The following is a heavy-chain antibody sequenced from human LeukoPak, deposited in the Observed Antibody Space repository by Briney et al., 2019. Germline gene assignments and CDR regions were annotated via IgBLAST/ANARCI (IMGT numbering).Heavy chain of an antibody. V-gene: IGHV4-39*06. CDR3: ARVTRVTSSNYYLDH. CDR2: VYYSGIS. Sequence: SETLSLTCSVSGGSITTSTSYWGWLRQAPGKGLEWIGSVYYSGISYYTPSLKSRVSISVDTSRSQFTLTLTSVTAADTAVFYCARVTRVTSSNYYLDHWGQGTPVTVSS. D-gene: IGHD4-17*01. J-gene: IGHJ4*02. CDR1: GGSITTSTSY.